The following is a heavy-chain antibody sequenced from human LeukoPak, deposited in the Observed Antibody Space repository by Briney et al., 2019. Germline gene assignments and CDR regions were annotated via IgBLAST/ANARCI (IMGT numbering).Heavy chain of an antibody. CDR1: GFTFSSYG. Sequence: GGSLRLSCAASGFTFSSYGMNWVRQAPGKGLEWVSSISSSSSYIYYADSVKGRFTISRDNAKNSLYLQMNSLRAEDTAVYHCARVGYYYDSSGYFDYWGQGTLVTVSS. CDR2: ISSSSSYI. CDR3: ARVGYYYDSSGYFDY. V-gene: IGHV3-21*01. D-gene: IGHD3-22*01. J-gene: IGHJ4*02.